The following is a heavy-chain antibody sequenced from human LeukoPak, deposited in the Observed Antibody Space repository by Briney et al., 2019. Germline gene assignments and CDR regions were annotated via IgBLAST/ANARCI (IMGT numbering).Heavy chain of an antibody. D-gene: IGHD2-15*01. Sequence: PGGSLRLSCAASGFTFSNHNMDWVRQAPGKGLEWISYISGRGEAIFYPDSVQGRFTISRDNAKNSIYLQMNGLTAEDTAVYYCARTYGSGSLDYGGQGTLVTVSS. J-gene: IGHJ4*02. CDR1: GFTFSNHN. CDR3: ARTYGSGSLDY. CDR2: ISGRGEAI. V-gene: IGHV3-48*01.